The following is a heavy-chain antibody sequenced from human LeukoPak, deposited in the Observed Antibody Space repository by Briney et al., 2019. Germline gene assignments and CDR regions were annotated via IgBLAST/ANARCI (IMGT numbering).Heavy chain of an antibody. CDR3: ATRELLWFGESLYGMDF. D-gene: IGHD3-10*01. Sequence: SETLSLTCAVYGGSFSGYYWSWIRQPPGKGLEWIGEINHSGSTNYNPSLKSRVTISLDTSKNQFSLKLSSVTAADTAVYSCATRELLWFGESLYGMDFWGQGTTVTVSS. J-gene: IGHJ6*02. CDR2: INHSGST. V-gene: IGHV4-34*01. CDR1: GGSFSGYY.